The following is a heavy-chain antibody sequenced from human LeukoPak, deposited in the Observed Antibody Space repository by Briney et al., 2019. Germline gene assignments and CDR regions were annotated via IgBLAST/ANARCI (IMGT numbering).Heavy chain of an antibody. Sequence: SSETLSLTCTVSGVSISSGSHYWGWIRQPPGGGLEWIGTIYYSGRTYYNASLKSRVTISVDTSKNQVYLKLTSVIAADTAVYYCVSNSSSSPWFDPWGQGTLVTVS. CDR2: IYYSGRT. D-gene: IGHD6-6*01. CDR3: VSNSSSSPWFDP. J-gene: IGHJ5*02. V-gene: IGHV4-39*01. CDR1: GVSISSGSHY.